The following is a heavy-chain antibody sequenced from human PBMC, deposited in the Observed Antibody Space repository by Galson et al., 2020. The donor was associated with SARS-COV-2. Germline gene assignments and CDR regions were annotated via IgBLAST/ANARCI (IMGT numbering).Heavy chain of an antibody. V-gene: IGHV4-61*02. CDR2: LYTSGST. J-gene: IGHJ3*02. CDR3: AQTLEYYDFWSGGPNDAFDI. CDR1: GGSISSGSYY. Sequence: SETLSLTCTVSGGSISSGSYYWSWIRQPAGKGLEWIGRLYTSGSTNYNPSLKSRVTISVDTSKNQFSLKLSSVTAADTAVYYCAQTLEYYDFWSGGPNDAFDIWGQGTMVTVSS. D-gene: IGHD3-3*01.